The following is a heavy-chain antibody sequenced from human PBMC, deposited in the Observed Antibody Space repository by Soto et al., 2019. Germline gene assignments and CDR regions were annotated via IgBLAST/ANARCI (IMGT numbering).Heavy chain of an antibody. V-gene: IGHV1-69*12. Sequence: QVQLVQSGAEVKKPGSSVKVSCKASGGTFSSYAISWVRQAPGQGLEWMGGIIAIFGTANYAQKFQGRVTXTXXGSTSTAYMELRSLRSEDTAVYSCARMGEMQNFDYWGQGTLVTVSS. J-gene: IGHJ4*02. CDR2: IIAIFGTA. CDR3: ARMGEMQNFDY. CDR1: GGTFSSYA.